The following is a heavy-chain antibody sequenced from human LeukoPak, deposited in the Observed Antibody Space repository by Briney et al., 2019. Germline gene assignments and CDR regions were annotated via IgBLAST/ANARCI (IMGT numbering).Heavy chain of an antibody. CDR1: GFTFSSSS. CDR3: ASERYKRNYAFDY. J-gene: IGHJ4*02. Sequence: GGSLRLSCAASGFTFSSSSMNWVRQAPGKGLEWVSSISSGSSYIYYADPLKGRFTVSRDNAKNSLYLQMNSLRAEDTAVYYCASERYKRNYAFDYWGQGILVTVSS. CDR2: ISSGSSYI. D-gene: IGHD1-7*01. V-gene: IGHV3-21*01.